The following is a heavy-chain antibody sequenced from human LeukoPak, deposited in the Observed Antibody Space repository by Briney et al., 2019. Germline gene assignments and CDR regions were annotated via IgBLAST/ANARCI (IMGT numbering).Heavy chain of an antibody. CDR3: ARDGYDILTGPIICYYYYMDV. J-gene: IGHJ6*03. CDR1: GGSISSGSYY. Sequence: PSETLSLTCTVSGGSISSGSYYWSWIRQPAGKGLEWIGRIYTSGSTNYNPSLKSRVTISVDTSKNQFSLKLSSVTAADTAVYYCARDGYDILTGPIICYYYYMDVWGKGTTVTVSS. V-gene: IGHV4-61*02. D-gene: IGHD3-9*01. CDR2: IYTSGST.